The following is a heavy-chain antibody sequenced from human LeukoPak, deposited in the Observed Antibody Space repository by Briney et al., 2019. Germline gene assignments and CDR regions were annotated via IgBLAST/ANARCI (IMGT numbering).Heavy chain of an antibody. Sequence: GGSLRLSCAASGFSFSSYAMHWVRQAPGKGLEWVALIWNDGSNQYYADSVKGRFTISRDDSKNMLYLQMNSLRAEDTAVYYCARDGREYNWFDPWGQGTLVTVSS. J-gene: IGHJ5*02. D-gene: IGHD3-10*01. CDR2: IWNDGSNQ. CDR1: GFSFSSYA. V-gene: IGHV3-33*01. CDR3: ARDGREYNWFDP.